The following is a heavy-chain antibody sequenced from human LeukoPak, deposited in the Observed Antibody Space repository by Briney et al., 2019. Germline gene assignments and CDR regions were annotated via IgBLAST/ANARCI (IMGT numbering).Heavy chain of an antibody. D-gene: IGHD1-26*01. Sequence: TGGSLRLSCPASGFTFTNAWMSWVRQAPGKGLEWVGRIKSKTDGGTTDYAAPVKGRFSISRDDSKNTLYLQMNSLKSEDTAVYYCQGGRFWGQGTLVTVSS. CDR1: GFTFTNAW. CDR3: QGGRF. J-gene: IGHJ4*02. V-gene: IGHV3-15*01. CDR2: IKSKTDGGTT.